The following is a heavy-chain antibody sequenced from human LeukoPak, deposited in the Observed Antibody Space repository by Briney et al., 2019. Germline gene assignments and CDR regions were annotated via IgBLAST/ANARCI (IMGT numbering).Heavy chain of an antibody. CDR1: GYTFSDYS. V-gene: IGHV1-2*06. CDR2: IDPKSGGT. CDR3: ATDVIRTTPGDF. D-gene: IGHD1/OR15-1a*01. J-gene: IGHJ4*02. Sequence: GASVKVSCKASGYTFSDYSIHWARQAPGQGLEWMGHIDPKSGGTYYSQKFQGRVTMTRDTSISTAYMQLTSLTFDDTAFYYCATDVIRTTPGDFWGQGTLVTVSS.